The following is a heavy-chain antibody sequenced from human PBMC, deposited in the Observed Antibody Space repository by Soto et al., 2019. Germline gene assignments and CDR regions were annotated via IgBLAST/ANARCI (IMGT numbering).Heavy chain of an antibody. CDR1: GFTFSSYA. CDR3: ARDRATFDS. J-gene: IGHJ4*02. CDR2: ISGSGANT. D-gene: IGHD1-26*01. Sequence: GGSLRLSCVASGFTFSSYAMSWVRQVPGKGLEWISSISGSGANTWYAGSVQGRFSISRDNSKSTLSLHMNTLRAEDTAIYYCARDRATFDSWGQGTLVTVS. V-gene: IGHV3-23*01.